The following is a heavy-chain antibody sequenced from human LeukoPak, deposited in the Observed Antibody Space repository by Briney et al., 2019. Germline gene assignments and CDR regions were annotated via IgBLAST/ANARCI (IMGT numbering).Heavy chain of an antibody. CDR3: AKELRFLEWLLPDY. CDR1: GYTFTGYY. J-gene: IGHJ4*02. D-gene: IGHD3-3*01. CDR2: ISAYNGNT. Sequence: GASVKVSCKASGYTFTGYYMHWVRQAPGQGLEWMGWISAYNGNTNYAQKLQGRVTMTTDTSTSTAYMELRSLRSDDTAVYYCAKELRFLEWLLPDYWGQGTLVTVSS. V-gene: IGHV1-18*04.